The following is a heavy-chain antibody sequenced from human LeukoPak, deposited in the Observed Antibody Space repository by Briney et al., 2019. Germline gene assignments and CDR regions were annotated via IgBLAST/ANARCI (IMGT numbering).Heavy chain of an antibody. CDR2: ISGAGSTT. CDR3: ARGGTYSYDAFHI. V-gene: IGHV3-74*01. D-gene: IGHD1-26*01. Sequence: GGSLRLSCAASGFSINNYWMHWVRQAPGKGLVWVSGISGAGSTTYYADSVKGRFTISRDNAKNTLYLQMNSLRAEDTAVYYCARGGTYSYDAFHICGQGTMVNVSS. J-gene: IGHJ3*02. CDR1: GFSINNYW.